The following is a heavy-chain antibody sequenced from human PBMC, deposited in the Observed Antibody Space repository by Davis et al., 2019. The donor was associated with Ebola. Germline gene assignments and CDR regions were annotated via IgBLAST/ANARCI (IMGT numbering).Heavy chain of an antibody. CDR3: ASQDYDILTGYYSPYGMDV. V-gene: IGHV3-66*04. J-gene: IGHJ6*02. CDR1: GFTVSSNY. Sequence: GGSLRLSCAASGFTVSSNYMNWVRQAPGRGLEWVSVIHSGGDTYYADSVKGRFTISRDNSKNTLYLQMNSLRAEDTAVYYCASQDYDILTGYYSPYGMDVWGQGTTVTVSS. D-gene: IGHD3-9*01. CDR2: IHSGGDT.